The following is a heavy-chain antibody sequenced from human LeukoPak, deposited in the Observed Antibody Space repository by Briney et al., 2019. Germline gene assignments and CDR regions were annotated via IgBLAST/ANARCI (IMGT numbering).Heavy chain of an antibody. CDR2: IKEDGSES. Sequence: QPGGSLRLSCAVSGFTFSSDWMTWVRQAPGKGLEWVANIKEDGSESYYVDSVKGRFTISRDNTKNSLYLQMNSLRAEDTAVYYCARFPRDPWRFDYWGQGTLVTVSS. J-gene: IGHJ4*02. CDR1: GFTFSSDW. CDR3: ARFPRDPWRFDY. V-gene: IGHV3-7*03. D-gene: IGHD5-12*01.